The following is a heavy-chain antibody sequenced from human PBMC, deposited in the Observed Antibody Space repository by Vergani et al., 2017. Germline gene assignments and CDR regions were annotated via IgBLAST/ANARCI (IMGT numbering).Heavy chain of an antibody. Sequence: QITLKESGPTLVKPTQTLTLTCTFSGFSLSTSGVGVGWIRQPPGKALEWLALISWNDDKRYSPSLKSRLTITKDTSKNQVVLTMTNMDPVDTATYYCAHSDYGDYVWYFDLWGRGTLVTVSS. V-gene: IGHV2-5*01. CDR2: ISWNDDK. CDR1: GFSLSTSGVG. J-gene: IGHJ2*01. D-gene: IGHD4-17*01. CDR3: AHSDYGDYVWYFDL.